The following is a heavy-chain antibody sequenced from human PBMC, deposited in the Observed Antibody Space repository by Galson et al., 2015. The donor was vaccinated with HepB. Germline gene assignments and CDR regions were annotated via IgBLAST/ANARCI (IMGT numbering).Heavy chain of an antibody. CDR2: ISGSGGST. D-gene: IGHD3-10*01. CDR1: GLTFSSYA. J-gene: IGHJ3*02. Sequence: SLRLSCAAPGLTFSSYAMSWVRQAPGKGLEWVSAISGSGGSTYYADSVKGRFTISRDNSKNTLYLQMNSLRAEDTAVYYCANGGTWFGHAFDIWGQGTMVTVSS. CDR3: ANGGTWFGHAFDI. V-gene: IGHV3-23*01.